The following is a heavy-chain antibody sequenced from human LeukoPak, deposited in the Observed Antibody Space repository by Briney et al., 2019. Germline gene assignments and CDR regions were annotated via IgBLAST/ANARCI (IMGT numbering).Heavy chain of an antibody. V-gene: IGHV1-69*01. D-gene: IGHD6-19*01. Sequence: ASVKVSCKASGGTFSSNVISWVRQAPGQGLEWMGGIIPIFGTANYAQKFQGRVTITADESTSTAYMELSSLRSEDTAVYYCASFGYSSGWHDINFDYWGQGILVTVSS. CDR2: IIPIFGTA. CDR1: GGTFSSNV. CDR3: ASFGYSSGWHDINFDY. J-gene: IGHJ4*02.